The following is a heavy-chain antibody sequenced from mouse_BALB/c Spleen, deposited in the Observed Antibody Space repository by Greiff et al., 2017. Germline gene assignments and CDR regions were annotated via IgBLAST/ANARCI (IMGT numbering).Heavy chain of an antibody. CDR2: INPSTGYT. Sequence: VHLVESGAELAKPGASVKMSCKASGYTFTSYWMHWVKQRPGQGLEWIGYINPSTGYTEYNQKFKDKATLTADKSSSTAYMQLSSLTSEDSAVYYCARGGYGSPPYWYFDVWGAGTTVTVAS. CDR1: GYTFTSYW. V-gene: IGHV1-7*01. CDR3: ARGGYGSPPYWYFDV. D-gene: IGHD1-1*01. J-gene: IGHJ1*01.